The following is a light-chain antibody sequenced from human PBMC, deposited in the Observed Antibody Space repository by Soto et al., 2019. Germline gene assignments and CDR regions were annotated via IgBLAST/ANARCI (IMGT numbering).Light chain of an antibody. Sequence: IQMTQSPSSLSASVGDRVTITCRASQDLDRWLAWYQQKPGKAPKLLIYAASSLQSGVPSRFSGSGSGTDFTLTIASLQAEDVAVYYCQQHYNSWTFGQGTKVDIK. CDR1: QDLDRW. CDR2: AAS. J-gene: IGKJ1*01. CDR3: QQHYNSWT. V-gene: IGKV1-12*01.